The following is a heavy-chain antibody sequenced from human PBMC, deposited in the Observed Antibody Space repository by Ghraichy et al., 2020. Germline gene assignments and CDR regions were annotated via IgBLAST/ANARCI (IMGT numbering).Heavy chain of an antibody. J-gene: IGHJ5*02. CDR1: GFTFSSYS. CDR3: ASSVGGEENWFDP. V-gene: IGHV3-21*01. CDR2: ISSSSSYI. Sequence: GGSLRLSCAASGFTFSSYSMNWVRQAPGKGLEWVSSISSSSSYIYYADSVKGRFTISRDNAKNSLYLQMNSLRAEDTAVYYCASSVGGEENWFDPWGQGTLVTVSS. D-gene: IGHD1-26*01.